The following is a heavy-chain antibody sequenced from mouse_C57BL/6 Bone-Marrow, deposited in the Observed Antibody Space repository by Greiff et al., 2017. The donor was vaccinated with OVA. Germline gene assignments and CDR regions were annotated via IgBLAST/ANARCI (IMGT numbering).Heavy chain of an antibody. CDR3: ARSLDSSATPFAY. Sequence: QVQLQQSGAELARPGASVKLSCKASGYTFTSYGISWVKQRTGQGLEWIGEIYPRSGNTYYNEKFKGKATLTADKSSSTAYMELRSLTSEDSAVYFCARSLDSSATPFAYWGKGTLVTVSA. V-gene: IGHV1-81*01. J-gene: IGHJ3*01. CDR2: IYPRSGNT. D-gene: IGHD3-2*02. CDR1: GYTFTSYG.